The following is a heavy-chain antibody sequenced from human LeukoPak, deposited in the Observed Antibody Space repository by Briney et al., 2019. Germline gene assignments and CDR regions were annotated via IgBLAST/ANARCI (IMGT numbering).Heavy chain of an antibody. J-gene: IGHJ4*02. CDR2: ISSSGTTI. Sequence: GGSLRLSCAASGFTFSDYYMSWIRQAPGKGLEWVSYISSSGTTIYYADSVKGRFTISRDNAKNSLYLQMNSLRAEDTAVYYCVRAVDTAYEDYWGQGTLVTVSS. CDR1: GFTFSDYY. D-gene: IGHD5-18*01. V-gene: IGHV3-11*01. CDR3: VRAVDTAYEDY.